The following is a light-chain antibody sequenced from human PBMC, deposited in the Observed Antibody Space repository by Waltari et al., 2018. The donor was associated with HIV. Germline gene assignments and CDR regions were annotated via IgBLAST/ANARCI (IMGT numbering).Light chain of an antibody. Sequence: QTVVTQEPSFSVSPGGTVTLTCGLSSGSVSTRYYHSWYQQTPGQAPRTLIYSTNTRSSGCPDRFSGSILGNKAALTITGAQADDESYYYCVLYMGSGSCMFGGGTKLTVL. V-gene: IGLV8-61*01. CDR3: VLYMGSGSCM. J-gene: IGLJ3*02. CDR1: SGSVSTRYY. CDR2: STN.